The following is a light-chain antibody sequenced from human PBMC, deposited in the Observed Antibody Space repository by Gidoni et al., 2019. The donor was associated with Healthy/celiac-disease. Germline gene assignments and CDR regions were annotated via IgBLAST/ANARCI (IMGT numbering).Light chain of an antibody. J-gene: IGKJ2*01. CDR2: KAC. V-gene: IGKV1-5*03. CDR3: QQYNSYPHT. Sequence: DMQMTQSPSTLSASVGDRVTITCRASQSISSWLAWYQQKPGTAPKLLIYKACSLESGVPSRFSGSGAGTEFTLTISSLQPDDFATYCCQQYNSYPHTFGQGTKLESK. CDR1: QSISSW.